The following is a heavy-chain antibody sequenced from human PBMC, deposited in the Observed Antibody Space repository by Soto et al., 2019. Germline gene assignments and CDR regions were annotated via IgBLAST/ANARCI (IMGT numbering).Heavy chain of an antibody. Sequence: GGSLRLSCVASGFTFSDYAMHWVRQAPGKGLEWVAVISYDGSNKFHADSVKGRFTISRDKSKNTMYLQMNSLRAEDTAVYHCAKEKYRTSWNAGGGLDSWGQGTLVTVSS. J-gene: IGHJ4*02. D-gene: IGHD2-2*01. CDR2: ISYDGSNK. V-gene: IGHV3-30*04. CDR3: AKEKYRTSWNAGGGLDS. CDR1: GFTFSDYA.